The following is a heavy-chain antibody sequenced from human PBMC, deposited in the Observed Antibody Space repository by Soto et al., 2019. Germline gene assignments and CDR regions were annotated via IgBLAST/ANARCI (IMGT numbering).Heavy chain of an antibody. D-gene: IGHD2-2*01. Sequence: GGSLRLSCAASGFTFSNAWMSWVRQAPGKGLEWVGRIKSKTDGGTTDYAAPVKGRFTISRDDSKNTLYLQMNSLKTEETAVYYCTTGPTVVPAAMLTNYYYYYMDVWGKGTTVTVSS. V-gene: IGHV3-15*01. CDR3: TTGPTVVPAAMLTNYYYYYMDV. CDR2: IKSKTDGGTT. J-gene: IGHJ6*03. CDR1: GFTFSNAW.